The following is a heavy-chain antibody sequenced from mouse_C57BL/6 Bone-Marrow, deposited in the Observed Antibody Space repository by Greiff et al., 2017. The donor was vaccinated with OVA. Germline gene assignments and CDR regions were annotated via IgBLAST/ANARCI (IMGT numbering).Heavy chain of an antibody. V-gene: IGHV5-2*01. CDR1: EYEFPSHD. CDR3: ARQVIYYYGSSPLWWYFDV. CDR2: INSDGGST. D-gene: IGHD1-1*01. J-gene: IGHJ1*03. Sequence: VQLVESGGGLVQPGESLKLSCESNEYEFPSHDMSWVRKTPEKRLELVAAINSDGGSTYYPDTMERRFIISRDNTKKTLYLQMSSLRSEDTALYYCARQVIYYYGSSPLWWYFDVWGTGTTVTVSS.